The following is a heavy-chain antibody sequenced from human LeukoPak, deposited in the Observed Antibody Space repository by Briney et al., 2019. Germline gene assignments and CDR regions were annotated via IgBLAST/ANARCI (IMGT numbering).Heavy chain of an antibody. V-gene: IGHV1-46*01. D-gene: IGHD3-22*01. CDR3: ARVRRGYDPFDY. Sequence: GASVKVSCKASGYTFTSYYMHWVRQAPGQGLEWMGIINPSGGSTSYAQKFQGRVTMTRDTSRRTVYMEMRRLGYEDTAVYYCARVRRGYDPFDYWGQGTLVTVSS. CDR1: GYTFTSYY. J-gene: IGHJ4*02. CDR2: INPSGGST.